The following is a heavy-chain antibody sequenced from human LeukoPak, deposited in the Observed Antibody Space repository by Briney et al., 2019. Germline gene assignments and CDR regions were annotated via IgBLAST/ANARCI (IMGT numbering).Heavy chain of an antibody. CDR3: AKDFSSRSGHYGMDV. CDR1: GFTFDDYT. J-gene: IGHJ6*02. D-gene: IGHD6-19*01. V-gene: IGHV3-43*01. CDR2: ISWDGGST. Sequence: GGSLRLSCAASGFTFDDYTMRWVRQAPGKGLEWVSLISWDGGSTYYADSVKGRFTISRDNSKNSLYLQMNSLRTEDTALYYCAKDFSSRSGHYGMDVWGQGTTVTVSS.